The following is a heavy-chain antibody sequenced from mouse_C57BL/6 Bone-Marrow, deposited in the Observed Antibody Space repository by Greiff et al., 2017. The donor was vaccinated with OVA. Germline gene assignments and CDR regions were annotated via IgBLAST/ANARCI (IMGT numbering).Heavy chain of an antibody. CDR3: ALQGLYDGY. D-gene: IGHD2-3*01. J-gene: IGHJ2*01. CDR2: IRNKANGYKT. Sequence: EVMLVESGGGLVQPGGSLNLSCAASGFTFTGYYMSWVRQPPGKGLEWLGFIRNKANGYKTEYSVSVKGRFTISRDNSQSILYLQMKSLRAEDSATYYCALQGLYDGYWGQGTTLTVSS. V-gene: IGHV7-3*01. CDR1: GFTFTGYY.